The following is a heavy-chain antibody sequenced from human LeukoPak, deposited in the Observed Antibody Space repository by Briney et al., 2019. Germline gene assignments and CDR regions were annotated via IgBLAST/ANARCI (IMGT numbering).Heavy chain of an antibody. CDR3: ARDIPSRITMIVVVSYGMDV. J-gene: IGHJ6*02. D-gene: IGHD3-22*01. V-gene: IGHV3-30*19. Sequence: GGSLRLSCAASGFTFSSYGMHWVRQAPGKGLEWVAVISYDGSNKYYADSVKGRFTISRDNSKNTLYLQMNSLRAEDTAVYYCARDIPSRITMIVVVSYGMDVWGQGTTVTVSS. CDR1: GFTFSSYG. CDR2: ISYDGSNK.